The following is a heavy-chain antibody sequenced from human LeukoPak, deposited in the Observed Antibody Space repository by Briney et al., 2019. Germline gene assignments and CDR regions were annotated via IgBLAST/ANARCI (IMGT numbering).Heavy chain of an antibody. CDR1: GDSITSHSW. CDR3: ASCLFDYYYFDQ. J-gene: IGHJ4*02. CDR2: IYHSGTT. D-gene: IGHD3-10*01. V-gene: IGHV4-4*02. Sequence: SETLSLTCAVSGDSITSHSWWSWVRQPPGKGLEWIGEIYHSGTTNYTPSLRSRATISVDKSKNQLSLRLTSVTAADPAVYFCASCLFDYYYFDQWGQGTLVTVSS.